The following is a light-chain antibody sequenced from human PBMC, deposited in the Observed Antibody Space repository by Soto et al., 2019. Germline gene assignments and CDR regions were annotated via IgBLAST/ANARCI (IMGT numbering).Light chain of an antibody. CDR2: WAS. V-gene: IGKV4-1*01. J-gene: IGKJ2*01. CDR1: QSVLHSSNNKNY. CDR3: QQYYIIPNT. Sequence: DIVMTQSPDSLAVSLGERATINCKSSQSVLHSSNNKNYLAWYQQKPGQPPKLLIYWASTRESGVPDRFSGSGSETDFTLTISSLQAEDVAVYHCQQYYIIPNTFGQGTKLAIK.